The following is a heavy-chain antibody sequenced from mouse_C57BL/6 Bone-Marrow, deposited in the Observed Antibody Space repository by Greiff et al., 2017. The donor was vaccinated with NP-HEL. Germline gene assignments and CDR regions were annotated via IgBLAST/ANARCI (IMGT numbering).Heavy chain of an antibody. CDR2: ISSGGSYT. V-gene: IGHV5-6*02. CDR3: ARQGSSPDY. D-gene: IGHD1-1*01. CDR1: GFTFSSYG. J-gene: IGHJ2*01. Sequence: DVKLVESGGDLVKPGGSLKLSCAASGFTFSSYGMSWVRQTPDQRLEWVATISSGGSYTYYPDSVKGRFTISRDNAKNTLYLQMSSLKSEDTAMYYCARQGSSPDYWGQGTTLTVSS.